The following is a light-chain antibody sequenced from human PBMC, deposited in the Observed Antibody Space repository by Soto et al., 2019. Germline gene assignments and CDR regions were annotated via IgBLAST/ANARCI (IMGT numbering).Light chain of an antibody. CDR2: DVS. Sequence: QSVLTQPASVSGSPGQSITISCTGTSSDVGGYNYVSWYQQHPGKAPKLMIYDVSNRPSGVSNRFSGSKSGNTASLTISGLQAEDEADYYCSSYTSSSNLEFGGGTKLTVL. CDR3: SSYTSSSNLE. J-gene: IGLJ3*02. CDR1: SSDVGGYNY. V-gene: IGLV2-14*01.